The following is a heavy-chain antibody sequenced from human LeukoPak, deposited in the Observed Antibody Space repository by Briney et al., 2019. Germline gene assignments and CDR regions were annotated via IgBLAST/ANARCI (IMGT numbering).Heavy chain of an antibody. CDR1: GYTFTSYY. J-gene: IGHJ6*02. CDR3: AMERRLIDYYYGMDV. Sequence: ASVKVSCKASGYTFTSYYMHWVRQAPGQGLEWMGIINPSGGSTSYAQKFQGRVTMTRDTSTSTVYMELSSLRSEDTAVYYCAMERRLIDYYYGMDVWGQGTTVTVSS. V-gene: IGHV1-46*01. D-gene: IGHD1-1*01. CDR2: INPSGGST.